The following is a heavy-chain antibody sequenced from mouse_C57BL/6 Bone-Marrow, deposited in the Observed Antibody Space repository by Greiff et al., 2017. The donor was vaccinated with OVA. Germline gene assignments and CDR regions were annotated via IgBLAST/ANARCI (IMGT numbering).Heavy chain of an antibody. CDR2: IDPSDSYT. J-gene: IGHJ2*01. CDR3: ARGSLLRYYFDY. D-gene: IGHD1-1*01. V-gene: IGHV1-50*01. Sequence: VQLQQPGAELVKPGASVKLSCKASGYTFTSYWMQWVKQRPGQGLEWIGEIDPSDSYTNYNQKFKGKATLTADKSSSTAYMELRSLTSEDSAVYFCARGSLLRYYFDYWGQGTTLTVSS. CDR1: GYTFTSYW.